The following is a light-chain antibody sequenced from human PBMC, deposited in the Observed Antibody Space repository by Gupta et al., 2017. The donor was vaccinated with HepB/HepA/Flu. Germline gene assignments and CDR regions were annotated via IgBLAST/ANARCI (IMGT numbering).Light chain of an antibody. CDR3: TSYSHTTHIV. CDR1: STDIGGYEY. CDR2: EVS. J-gene: IGLJ2*01. V-gene: IGLV2-14*03. Sequence: QSALTQVASVSGSPGPSITISCTGTSTDIGGYEYVSWYQQHPGKAPKLLIYEVSRRPSGVSSRFSASTSGITASLTISGRKAEDEADYYCTSYSHTTHIVFGGGTKLTVL.